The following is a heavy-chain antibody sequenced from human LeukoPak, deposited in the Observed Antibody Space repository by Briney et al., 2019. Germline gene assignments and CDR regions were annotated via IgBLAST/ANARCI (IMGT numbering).Heavy chain of an antibody. D-gene: IGHD6-19*01. CDR3: ARHPSYTRGWPLDY. V-gene: IGHV5-51*01. CDR1: GDRFSSHW. CDR2: IYLGDSET. Sequence: GESLKISCKGSGDRFSSHWIGWVRQMPGKGLEWMGIIYLGDSETRYSPSFQGQVIISADESISTAYLQWSSLKASDTAIYYCARHPSYTRGWPLDYWGPGTLVTVSS. J-gene: IGHJ4*02.